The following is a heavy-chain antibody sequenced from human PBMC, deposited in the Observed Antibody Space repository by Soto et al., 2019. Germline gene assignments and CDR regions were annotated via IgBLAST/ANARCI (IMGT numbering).Heavy chain of an antibody. CDR3: AKCMQAYWNYDAQQV. D-gene: IGHD1-7*01. CDR2: ITASGGTT. Sequence: GGSLRLSGAASGFTFSTYYMTWVRQAPGKGLAWVAHITASGGTTYYADSVKGRFTISRDTSRNIVFLQINSLRAEATASYYCAKCMQAYWNYDAQQVWGPGTMVTFSS. CDR1: GFTFSTYY. J-gene: IGHJ3*01. V-gene: IGHV3-23*01.